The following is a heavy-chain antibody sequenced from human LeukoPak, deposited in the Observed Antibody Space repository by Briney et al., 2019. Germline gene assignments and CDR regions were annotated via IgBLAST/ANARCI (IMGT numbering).Heavy chain of an antibody. Sequence: SETLSLTCAVSDYSISSAYYWGWIRPPPGKGLEWIGSIYHSGSTDYNPSLKSRVTISVDTSKNQFSLKLRSVTAADTAVYYCARDQADCGGDCYFDFWGQGTLVTVSS. CDR1: DYSISSAYY. V-gene: IGHV4-38-2*02. CDR2: IYHSGST. CDR3: ARDQADCGGDCYFDF. D-gene: IGHD2-21*02. J-gene: IGHJ4*02.